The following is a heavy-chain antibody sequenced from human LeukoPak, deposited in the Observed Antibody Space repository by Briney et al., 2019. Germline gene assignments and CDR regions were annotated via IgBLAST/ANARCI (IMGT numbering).Heavy chain of an antibody. V-gene: IGHV3-23*01. CDR2: ISGSGGST. CDR3: AHRGCDMLTGYYN. Sequence: GGSLRLSCAASGFTFSSHAMSWVRQAPGKGLEWVSGISGSGGSTYYADSVKGRFTVSRDNSKNMLYLQMNSLRAEDTAVYYCAHRGCDMLTGYYNWGQGTLVFVSS. J-gene: IGHJ4*02. CDR1: GFTFSSHA. D-gene: IGHD3-9*01.